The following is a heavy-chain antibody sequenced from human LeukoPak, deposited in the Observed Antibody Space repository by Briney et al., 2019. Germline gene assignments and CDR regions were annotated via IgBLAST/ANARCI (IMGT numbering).Heavy chain of an antibody. J-gene: IGHJ4*02. V-gene: IGHV1-2*02. Sequence: ASVKVSCKAFGYSFSGFYMHWVRQDPGQGLEWMGWIIPNTGGTNYAQKFQGRVTMTRDTTISTAYMELSSLRSDDTAVYYCAREWLIVVTGTGHLDYWGQGTLVIVSS. CDR2: IIPNTGGT. CDR1: GYSFSGFY. D-gene: IGHD6-19*01. CDR3: AREWLIVVTGTGHLDY.